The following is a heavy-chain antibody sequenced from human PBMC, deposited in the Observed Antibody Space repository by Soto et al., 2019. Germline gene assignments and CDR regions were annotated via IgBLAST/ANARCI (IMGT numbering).Heavy chain of an antibody. Sequence: PSQTLSLTCSVADGSISGYYWSCIREPPGGGLECVAHMYYSGTTKYNPSLSSRVTISLDTAKNQFSLELSSVTDADTAIHYCARGRAASGQLLFASWGQGTPVTVSS. CDR1: DGSISGYY. J-gene: IGHJ4*02. CDR3: ARGRAASGQLLFAS. D-gene: IGHD1-1*01. V-gene: IGHV4-59*01. CDR2: MYYSGTT.